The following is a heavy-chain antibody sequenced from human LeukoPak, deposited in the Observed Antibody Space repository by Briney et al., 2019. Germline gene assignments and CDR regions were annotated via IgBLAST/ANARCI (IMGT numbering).Heavy chain of an antibody. CDR3: ARVRGAFDI. Sequence: WRSLRLSCAASGFTFSSYAMHWVRQAPGKGLEWVAVISYDGSNKYYADSVKGRFTISRDNSKNTLYLQMNSLRAEDTAVYYCARVRGAFDIWGQGTMVTVSS. V-gene: IGHV3-30-3*01. D-gene: IGHD3-3*01. J-gene: IGHJ3*02. CDR1: GFTFSSYA. CDR2: ISYDGSNK.